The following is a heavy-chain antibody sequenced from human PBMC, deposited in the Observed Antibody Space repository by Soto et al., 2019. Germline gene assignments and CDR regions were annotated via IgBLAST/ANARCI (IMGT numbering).Heavy chain of an antibody. CDR3: ARDRVPQPNPYNWFDP. V-gene: IGHV1-69*04. Sequence: GASVKVSCKASGGTFSSYTISWVRQAPGQGLEWMGRIIPILGIANYAQKFQGRVTITADKSTSTAYMELSSLRSEDTAVYYCARDRVPQPNPYNWFDPWGQGTLVTVSS. D-gene: IGHD2-2*01. J-gene: IGHJ5*02. CDR1: GGTFSSYT. CDR2: IIPILGIA.